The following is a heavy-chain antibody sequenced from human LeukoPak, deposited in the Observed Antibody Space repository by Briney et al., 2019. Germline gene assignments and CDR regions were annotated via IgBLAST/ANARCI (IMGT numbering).Heavy chain of an antibody. CDR1: GGSISSGGYY. J-gene: IGHJ4*02. CDR2: IYYTAGA. CDR3: ARGRRELKYAPDY. Sequence: SQTLSLTCTVSGGSISSGGYYWSWLRQHPGKGPEWIAYIYYTAGAYYNPSLESRVSISLDASENQFSLKLSSVTAADTAVYYCARGRRELKYAPDYWGQGTLVTVSS. V-gene: IGHV4-31*03. D-gene: IGHD2-2*01.